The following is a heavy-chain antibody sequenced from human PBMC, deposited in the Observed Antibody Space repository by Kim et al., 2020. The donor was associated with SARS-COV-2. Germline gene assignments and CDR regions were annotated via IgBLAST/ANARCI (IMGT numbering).Heavy chain of an antibody. CDR3: ARAPKGDGFNFGFLDF. CDR2: IYHTGST. CDR1: GASISSDDYS. J-gene: IGHJ4*02. D-gene: IGHD3-10*01. V-gene: IGHV4-30-2*01. Sequence: SETLSLTCGVSGASISSDDYSWSWIRQPPEKGLEWIGYIYHTGSTYYNPSLRGRVLLSVDRSKNQFSLRVNSVTAADTAVYYCARAPKGDGFNFGFLDFWGQGTHVTVSS.